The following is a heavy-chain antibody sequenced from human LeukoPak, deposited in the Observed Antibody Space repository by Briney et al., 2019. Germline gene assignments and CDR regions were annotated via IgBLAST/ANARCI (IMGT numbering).Heavy chain of an antibody. D-gene: IGHD6-6*01. V-gene: IGHV4-59*01. CDR1: GGSISSYY. Sequence: PSETLSLTCTVSGGSISSYYWSWIRQPPGKGLEWIGYIYYSGSTNYNPSLKSRVTISVDTSKNQFSLKLSSVTAADTAVYYCARENAIGVYSSSSYFDYWGQGTLVTVSS. CDR3: ARENAIGVYSSSSYFDY. J-gene: IGHJ4*02. CDR2: IYYSGST.